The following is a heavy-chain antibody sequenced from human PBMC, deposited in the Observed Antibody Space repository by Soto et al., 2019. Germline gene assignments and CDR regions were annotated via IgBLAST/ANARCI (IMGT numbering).Heavy chain of an antibody. CDR2: IYWDDDK. D-gene: IGHD6-6*01. V-gene: IGHV2-5*02. Sequence: QITLKESGPTLVKPTQTLTLTCTFSGFSLSTSGVGVGWIRQPPGKALEWLALIYWDDDKRYSPSLKSRLTITKDTSKNKVVLTMTNMDPVDTATYYCAHRGEAARPFLGMPYWFDPWGQGTLVTVSS. J-gene: IGHJ5*02. CDR3: AHRGEAARPFLGMPYWFDP. CDR1: GFSLSTSGVG.